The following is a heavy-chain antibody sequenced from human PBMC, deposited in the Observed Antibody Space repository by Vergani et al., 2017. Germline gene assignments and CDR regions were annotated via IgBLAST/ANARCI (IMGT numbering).Heavy chain of an antibody. CDR3: AKDQVQQLVKYYFDY. D-gene: IGHD6-13*01. J-gene: IGHJ4*02. CDR1: GFTFSSYS. Sequence: EVQLVESGGGLVKPGGSLRLSCAASGFTFSSYSMSWVRQAPGKGLEWVSAISGSGGGTYYADSVKGRFTISRDNSKNTLYLQMNSLRAEDAAVYYCAKDQVQQLVKYYFDYWGQGTLVTVSS. V-gene: IGHV3-23*04. CDR2: ISGSGGGT.